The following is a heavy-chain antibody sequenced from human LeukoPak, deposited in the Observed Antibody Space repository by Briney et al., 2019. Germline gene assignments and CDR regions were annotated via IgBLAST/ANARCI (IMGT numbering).Heavy chain of an antibody. J-gene: IGHJ4*02. CDR1: GFTFDNYA. Sequence: GGSLRLSCAASGFTFDNYAMHWVRQAPGKGREWGSGIAWNSGNTGFADSVKGRFTISRDNAENSLYLQMNSLTPEDTAFYFCAKDMNSYGSGSSYNPWGPFDSWGQGTLVTVSS. CDR3: AKDMNSYGSGSSYNPWGPFDS. V-gene: IGHV3-9*01. CDR2: IAWNSGNT. D-gene: IGHD3-10*01.